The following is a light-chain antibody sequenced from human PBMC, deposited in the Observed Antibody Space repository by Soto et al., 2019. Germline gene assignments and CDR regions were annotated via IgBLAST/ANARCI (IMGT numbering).Light chain of an antibody. J-gene: IGLJ2*01. V-gene: IGLV1-47*01. CDR1: TSNIGSNY. Sequence: QSVLTQPPSASGTPGQGVTISCSGSTSNIGSNYVYWYQQLPGTAPKLLIYRNNQRPSGVPDRFSGSKSGTSASLAISGLRSDDEADYYCQSYDSSLSAVVFGGGTKVTVL. CDR2: RNN. CDR3: QSYDSSLSAVV.